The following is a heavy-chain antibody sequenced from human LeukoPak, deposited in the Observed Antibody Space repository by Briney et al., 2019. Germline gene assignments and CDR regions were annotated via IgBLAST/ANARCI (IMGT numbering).Heavy chain of an antibody. J-gene: IGHJ4*02. CDR3: ASSPAEYLYYVDY. Sequence: SETLSLTCSVSGGSISSTSYYWGWIREPPGKGLEWIGSIYYSGSTYYSPSLKSRVTIIVNTSKNQFSLELNSMTAADTAVYYCASSPAEYLYYVDYWGQGTLVTVSS. D-gene: IGHD2-2*01. CDR2: IYYSGST. CDR1: GGSISSTSYY. V-gene: IGHV4-39*01.